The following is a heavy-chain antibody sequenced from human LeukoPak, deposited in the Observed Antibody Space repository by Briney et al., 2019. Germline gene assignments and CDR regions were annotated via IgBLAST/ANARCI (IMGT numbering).Heavy chain of an antibody. CDR3: ERAIRGDS. CDR2: IKQDGSEK. CDR1: GFTLSSYW. J-gene: IGHJ4*02. V-gene: IGHV3-7*01. Sequence: GGSLRLSCAASGFTLSSYWMSWVRQAPGKGLEWVANIKQDGSEKYYVDSVKGRFTISRDNVKNSLYLQPTNLRAEDPSVYHCERAIRGDSLGQGTLVTVSS.